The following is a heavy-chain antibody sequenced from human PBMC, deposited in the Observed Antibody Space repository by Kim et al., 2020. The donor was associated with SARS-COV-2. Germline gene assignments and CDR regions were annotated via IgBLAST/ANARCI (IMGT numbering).Heavy chain of an antibody. Sequence: ASVKVSCKASGYTFTSYGISWVRQAPGQGLEWMGWISAYNGNTNYAQKLQGRVTMTTDTSTSTAYMELRSLRSDDTAVYYCARDQGDYGDYWGANYYYYYGMDVWGQGTTVTVSS. V-gene: IGHV1-18*04. CDR3: ARDQGDYGDYWGANYYYYYGMDV. D-gene: IGHD4-17*01. CDR2: ISAYNGNT. J-gene: IGHJ6*02. CDR1: GYTFTSYG.